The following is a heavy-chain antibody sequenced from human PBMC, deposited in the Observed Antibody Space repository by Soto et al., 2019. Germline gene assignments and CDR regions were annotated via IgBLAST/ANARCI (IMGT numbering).Heavy chain of an antibody. D-gene: IGHD1-26*01. CDR2: TYYRSKWST. V-gene: IGHV6-1*01. J-gene: IGHJ4*02. CDR3: ASALAGSYDY. CDR1: GDSVSSKSAA. Sequence: PSQTLSLTCAISGDSVSSKSAAWNWIRQSPSRGLEWLGRTYYRSKWSTDYAVSLKGRITVNPDTSKNQFSLQLNSVTPEDTAVYYCASALAGSYDYWGQGTLVTVSS.